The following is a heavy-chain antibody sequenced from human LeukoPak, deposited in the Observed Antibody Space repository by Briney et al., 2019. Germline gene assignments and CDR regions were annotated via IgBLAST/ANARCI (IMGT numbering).Heavy chain of an antibody. CDR3: ASPGPYGSGSYFDY. CDR2: ISYDGSNK. Sequence: QPGRSLRLSRAASGFTFSSYAMHWVRQAPGKGLEWVAVISYDGSNKYYADSVKGRFTISRDNSKNTLYLQMNSLRAEDTAVYYCASPGPYGSGSYFDYWGQGTLVTVSS. D-gene: IGHD3-10*01. V-gene: IGHV3-30-3*01. J-gene: IGHJ4*02. CDR1: GFTFSSYA.